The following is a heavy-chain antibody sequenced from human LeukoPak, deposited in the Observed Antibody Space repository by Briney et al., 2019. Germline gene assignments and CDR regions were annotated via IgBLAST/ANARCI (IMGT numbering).Heavy chain of an antibody. Sequence: PGGSLRLSCAASGFTFSSYAMSWIRQPAGKGLEWIGRIYTSGSTNYNPSLKSRVAMSVDTSKNQFSLKLSSVTAADTAVYYCARCDSSGCKVFDYWGQGTLVTVSS. CDR3: ARCDSSGCKVFDY. CDR1: GFTFSSYA. V-gene: IGHV4-4*07. CDR2: IYTSGST. D-gene: IGHD6-19*01. J-gene: IGHJ4*02.